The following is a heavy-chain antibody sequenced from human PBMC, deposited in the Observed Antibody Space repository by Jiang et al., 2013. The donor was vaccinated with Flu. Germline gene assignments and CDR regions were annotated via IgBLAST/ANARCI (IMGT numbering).Heavy chain of an antibody. V-gene: IGHV1-2*02. D-gene: IGHD3-3*01. CDR3: ASFQVAYYDFWSGYSYGMDV. Sequence: QLVESGAEVKKPGASVKVSCKASGYTFTGLYMHWVRQAPGQGLEWVGWINPNNGGTRYAQQFQGRVTMTRNTSISTAYMELSSLRSEDTAVYYCASFQVAYYDFWSGYSYGMDVWGQGTTVTVSS. CDR2: INPNNGGT. CDR1: GYTFTGLY. J-gene: IGHJ6*02.